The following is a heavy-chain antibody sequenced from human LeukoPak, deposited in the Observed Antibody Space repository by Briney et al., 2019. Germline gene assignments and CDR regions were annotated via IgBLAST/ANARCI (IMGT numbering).Heavy chain of an antibody. CDR3: AKTDARSSSYYYTLDV. V-gene: IGHV1-2*02. CDR2: INPNSGDT. Sequence: ASVKVSCKASGYTFTGYHMHWVRQAPGQGLEWLGWINPNSGDTSYAQKFQGRVTMTRDTSISTAYMELSSLRSDDTAVHYCAKTDARSSSYYYTLDVWGQGTTVTVSS. CDR1: GYTFTGYH. J-gene: IGHJ6*02.